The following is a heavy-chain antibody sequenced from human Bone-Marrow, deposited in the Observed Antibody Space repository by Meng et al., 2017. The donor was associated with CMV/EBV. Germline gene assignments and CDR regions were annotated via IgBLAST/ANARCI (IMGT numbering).Heavy chain of an antibody. CDR3: ARDGGSYWARYFDY. CDR2: IYSGGST. D-gene: IGHD3-10*01. V-gene: IGHV3-66*02. Sequence: GESLKISCAASGFTVSSNYMSWVRQAPGKGLEWVSVIYSGGSTYYADSVKGRFTISRDNSKNTLYLQMNSLRAEDTAVYYCARDGGSYWARYFDYRGQGTLVTVSS. CDR1: GFTVSSNY. J-gene: IGHJ4*02.